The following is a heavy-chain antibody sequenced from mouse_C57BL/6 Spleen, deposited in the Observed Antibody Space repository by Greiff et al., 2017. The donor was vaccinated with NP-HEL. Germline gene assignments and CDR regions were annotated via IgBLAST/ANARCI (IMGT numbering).Heavy chain of an antibody. D-gene: IGHD4-1*01. Sequence: EVKLLESGPGLVKPSQSLSLTCSVTGYSITSGYYWNWIRQFPGNKLEWMGYISYDGSNNYNPSLKNRISITRDTSKNQFFLKLNSVTTEDTATYYWARGQQTGTFDYRGQGTPLPVSS. CDR2: ISYDGSN. CDR1: GYSITSGYY. V-gene: IGHV3-6*01. J-gene: IGHJ2*01. CDR3: ARGQQTGTFDY.